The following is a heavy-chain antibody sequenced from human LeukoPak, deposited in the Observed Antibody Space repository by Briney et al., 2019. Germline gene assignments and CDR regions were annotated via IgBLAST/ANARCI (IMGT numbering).Heavy chain of an antibody. Sequence: GGSLRLSCAASGFVFSRHIMHWVRQAPGKGLEWVSAISGSGGSTYYADSVKGRFTISRDNSKNTLYLQMNSLRAEDTAVYYCAKDLWVLGAMVRGVIILEDYWGQGTLVTVSS. CDR1: GFVFSRHI. CDR2: ISGSGGST. CDR3: AKDLWVLGAMVRGVIILEDY. J-gene: IGHJ4*02. D-gene: IGHD3-10*01. V-gene: IGHV3-23*01.